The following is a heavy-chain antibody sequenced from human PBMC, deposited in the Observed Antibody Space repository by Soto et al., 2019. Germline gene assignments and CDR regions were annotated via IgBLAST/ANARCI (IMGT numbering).Heavy chain of an antibody. J-gene: IGHJ4*02. CDR3: TGEVASGY. Sequence: QVQLVESGGGVVQPGRSLRLSCAASGFTVSSYGMHWVRQAPGKGLEWVAVISRDGGTKYYADSVKGRFTISRDNSRNTLFLEMNSLRGDDMAVYYCTGEVASGYWGQGPWSPSPQ. V-gene: IGHV3-30*03. CDR2: ISRDGGTK. CDR1: GFTVSSYG. D-gene: IGHD2-8*02.